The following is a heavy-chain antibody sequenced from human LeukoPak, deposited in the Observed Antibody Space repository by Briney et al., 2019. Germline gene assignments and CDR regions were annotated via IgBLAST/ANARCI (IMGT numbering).Heavy chain of an antibody. CDR1: GESFRGYY. Sequence: SETLSLTCAVYGESFRGYYWTWIRQPPGKGLEWIGRIDDSGSANYNPSLKSRVTISVDTSKNQFSLKLRSVTAADTAVYYCARAPYFGDWFDPWGQGTLVTVSS. CDR2: IDDSGSA. J-gene: IGHJ5*02. CDR3: ARAPYFGDWFDP. V-gene: IGHV4-34*01. D-gene: IGHD2/OR15-2a*01.